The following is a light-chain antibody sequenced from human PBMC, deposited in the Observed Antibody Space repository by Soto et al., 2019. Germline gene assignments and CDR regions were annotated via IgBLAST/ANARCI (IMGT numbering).Light chain of an antibody. CDR3: QQYETYSGT. Sequence: DIQMTQSPSSLSASVGDRVTITCRASQIISTWLAWYQQKPGKAPKLLIYRASNLVNGVPSRFSGSGSGTEFTLTISSLQPGDFSIYYCQQYETYSGTFGPGTKVDL. CDR1: QIISTW. J-gene: IGKJ3*01. CDR2: RAS. V-gene: IGKV1-5*03.